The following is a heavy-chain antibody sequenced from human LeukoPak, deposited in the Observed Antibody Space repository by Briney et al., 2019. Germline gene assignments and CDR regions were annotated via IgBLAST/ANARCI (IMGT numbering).Heavy chain of an antibody. J-gene: IGHJ4*02. D-gene: IGHD3-22*01. CDR2: ISAYNGNT. Sequence: ASVKVSCKASGYTFTSYGISWVRQAPGQGLEWMGWISAYNGNTNYAQKLQGRVTMTTDTSTGTAYMELRSLRSDDTAVYYCARESDYYDSSGRYDYWGQGTLVTVSS. V-gene: IGHV1-18*01. CDR1: GYTFTSYG. CDR3: ARESDYYDSSGRYDY.